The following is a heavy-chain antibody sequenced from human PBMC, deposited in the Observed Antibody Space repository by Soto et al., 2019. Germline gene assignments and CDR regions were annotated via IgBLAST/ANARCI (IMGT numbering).Heavy chain of an antibody. V-gene: IGHV1-8*01. Sequence: ASVKVSCKASGYTFTSYDINWVRQATGQGLEWMGWMNPNSGNTGYAQKFQGRVTMTRNTSISTAYMELSSLRSEDTAVYYCARGFGCTNGVCYAFGYWGQGTLVTVSS. CDR2: MNPNSGNT. J-gene: IGHJ4*02. CDR3: ARGFGCTNGVCYAFGY. D-gene: IGHD2-8*01. CDR1: GYTFTSYD.